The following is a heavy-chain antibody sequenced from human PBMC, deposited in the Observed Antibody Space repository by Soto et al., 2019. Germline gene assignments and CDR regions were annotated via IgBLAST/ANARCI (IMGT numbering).Heavy chain of an antibody. J-gene: IGHJ5*02. D-gene: IGHD4-17*01. V-gene: IGHV1-69*13. CDR1: GGTFSSYA. Sequence: ASVKVSCKASGGTFSSYAISWVRQAPGQGLEWMGGIIPIFGTANYAQKFQGRVTITADESTSTAYMELSSLRSEDTAVYYCARVRLQGNWFDPWGQGTRVTVSS. CDR2: IIPIFGTA. CDR3: ARVRLQGNWFDP.